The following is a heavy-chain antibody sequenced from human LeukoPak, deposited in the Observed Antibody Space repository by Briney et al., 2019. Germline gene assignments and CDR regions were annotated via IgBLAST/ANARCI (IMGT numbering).Heavy chain of an antibody. Sequence: GGSLRLSCKGSGYSFTSYWIGWVRQMPGKGLEWMGIIYPGDSDTRYSPSFQGQVTISADKSISTAYLQWSSLKASDTAMYYCARLAMAVAGHWWSSAFDYWGQGTLVTVSS. CDR3: ARLAMAVAGHWWSSAFDY. V-gene: IGHV5-51*01. D-gene: IGHD6-19*01. J-gene: IGHJ4*02. CDR2: IYPGDSDT. CDR1: GYSFTSYW.